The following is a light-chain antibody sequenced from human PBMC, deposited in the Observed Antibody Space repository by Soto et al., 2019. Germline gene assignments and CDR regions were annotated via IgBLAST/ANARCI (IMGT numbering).Light chain of an antibody. CDR1: SSVSSY. Sequence: EIVLTQSPATLSLSPGERASLSWRASSSVSSYLAWYQQKPGQAPRLLIYDASNRATGIPARFSGSGSGTDFTLTISSLEPEDFAVYYCQHRSNWPWTFGQGTKVEIK. CDR3: QHRSNWPWT. V-gene: IGKV3-11*01. J-gene: IGKJ1*01. CDR2: DAS.